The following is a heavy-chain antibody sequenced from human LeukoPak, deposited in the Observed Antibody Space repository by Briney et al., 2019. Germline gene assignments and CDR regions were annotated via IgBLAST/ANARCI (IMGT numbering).Heavy chain of an antibody. CDR1: GFTFGDYA. J-gene: IGHJ5*02. D-gene: IGHD5-18*01. Sequence: PGGSLRLSCTASGFTFGDYAMSWVRQAPGKGLEWVGFIRSKAYGGTTEYAASVKGRFTISRDDSKSIAYLQMNSLKTEDTAVYYCTRVMGSGSGYSCGFSWGQGTLVTVSS. CDR3: TRVMGSGSGYSCGFS. V-gene: IGHV3-49*04. CDR2: IRSKAYGGTT.